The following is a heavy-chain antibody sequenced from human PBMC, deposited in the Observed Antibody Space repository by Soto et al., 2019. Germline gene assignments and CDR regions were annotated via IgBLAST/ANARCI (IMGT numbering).Heavy chain of an antibody. V-gene: IGHV4-59*08. CDR1: GGSISSYY. J-gene: IGHJ6*03. CDR3: ARRMGITISTYYYYYYMDV. CDR2: IYYSGST. Sequence: SETLSLTCTVSGGSISSYYWSWIRQPPGKGLEWIGYIYYSGSTNYNPSLKSRVTISVDTSKNQFSLKLSSVTAADTAVYYCARRMGITISTYYYYYYMDVWGKGTTVTVSS. D-gene: IGHD3-9*01.